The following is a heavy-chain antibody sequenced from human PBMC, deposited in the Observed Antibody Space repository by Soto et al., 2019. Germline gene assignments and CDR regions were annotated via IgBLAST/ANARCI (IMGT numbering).Heavy chain of an antibody. Sequence: GESLKSSCKGSGYSFTSYWISWVRQMPGKCLEWMGRIDPSDSYTNYSPSFQGHVTISADKSISTAYLQWSSLKAPDTAMYYCARPQYSSGTYYYGMDVWGQGTTPTVSS. J-gene: IGHJ6*02. V-gene: IGHV5-10-1*01. CDR2: IDPSDSYT. D-gene: IGHD6-19*01. CDR1: GYSFTSYW. CDR3: ARPQYSSGTYYYGMDV.